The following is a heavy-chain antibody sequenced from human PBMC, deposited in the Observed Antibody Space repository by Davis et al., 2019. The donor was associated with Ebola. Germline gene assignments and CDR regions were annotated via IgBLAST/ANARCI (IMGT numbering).Heavy chain of an antibody. V-gene: IGHV3-23*01. CDR1: GFTLSRYA. Sequence: GESLKISCAASGFTLSRYAMSWVRQAPGKGLEWVSAISGSGGSTYYADSVKGRFTISRDNSKNTLYLQMNSLRAEDTAVYYCANLDYGGNSGFDYWGQGPLVTVSS. CDR2: ISGSGGST. CDR3: ANLDYGGNSGFDY. D-gene: IGHD4-23*01. J-gene: IGHJ4*02.